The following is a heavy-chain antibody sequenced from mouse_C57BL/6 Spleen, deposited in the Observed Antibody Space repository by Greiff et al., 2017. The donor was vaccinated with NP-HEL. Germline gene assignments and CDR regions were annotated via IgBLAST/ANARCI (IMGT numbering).Heavy chain of an antibody. Sequence: QVQLQQPGAELVKPGASVKLSCKASGYTFTSYWMHWVKQRPGQGLEWIGMIHPNSGSTNYNEKFKSKATLTVDKSSSTAYMQLSSLTSEDSAVYYCARPVVAKDFDYWGQGTTLTVSS. CDR1: GYTFTSYW. D-gene: IGHD1-1*01. V-gene: IGHV1-64*01. J-gene: IGHJ2*01. CDR3: ARPVVAKDFDY. CDR2: IHPNSGST.